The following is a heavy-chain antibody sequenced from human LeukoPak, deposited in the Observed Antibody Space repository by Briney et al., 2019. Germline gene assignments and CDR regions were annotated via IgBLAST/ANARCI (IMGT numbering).Heavy chain of an antibody. J-gene: IGHJ4*02. D-gene: IGHD2-2*01. CDR2: ISGSGGST. Sequence: GGSLRLSCAASGFTFSSYAMSWVRQAPGKGLEWVSAISGSGGSTYYADSVKGRFTISIDNSKNTLYLQMNSLRAEDTAVYYCAKLSEAVIVPAANPDYWGQGALVTVSS. CDR3: AKLSEAVIVPAANPDY. V-gene: IGHV3-23*01. CDR1: GFTFSSYA.